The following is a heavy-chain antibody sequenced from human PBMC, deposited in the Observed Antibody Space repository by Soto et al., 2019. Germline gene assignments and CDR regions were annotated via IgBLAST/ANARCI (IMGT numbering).Heavy chain of an antibody. CDR1: GGSISSGGYF. J-gene: IGHJ4*02. CDR3: ARDRDGARALDY. Sequence: QVQLQESGPGQVKPSETLSVTCTVSGGSISSGGYFWSWVLQRPGQGLEWIGYINYSGRTSYSPSIKSRVTMSVDTSNQFSLKLTSVTAADTAVYYCARDRDGARALDYWGQGTLVTVSP. D-gene: IGHD2-21*02. V-gene: IGHV4-31*03. CDR2: INYSGRT.